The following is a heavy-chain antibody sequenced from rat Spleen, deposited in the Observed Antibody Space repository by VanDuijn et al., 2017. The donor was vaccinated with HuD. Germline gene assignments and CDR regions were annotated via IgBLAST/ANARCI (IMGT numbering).Heavy chain of an antibody. CDR3: AREAGVPFHYFDY. CDR1: GFTFSSYW. CDR2: ISTGGTQT. Sequence: EVQLVETGGGLVQPGRSLKLSCVASGFTFSSYWMYWIRQAPTKGLEWVASISTGGTQTYYRDSVKGRFTISRDNAKSTLYLQMDSSMSEDTATYYCAREAGVPFHYFDYWGRGVMVTVSS. J-gene: IGHJ2*01. V-gene: IGHV5-58*01. D-gene: IGHD4-4*01.